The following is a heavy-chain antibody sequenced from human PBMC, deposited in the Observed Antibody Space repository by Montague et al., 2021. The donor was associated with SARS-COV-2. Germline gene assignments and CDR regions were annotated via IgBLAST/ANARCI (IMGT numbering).Heavy chain of an antibody. J-gene: IGHJ5*02. CDR1: GGSTNNFY. V-gene: IGHV4-59*01. Sequence: SETLSLTCTVSGGSTNNFYWSWIRQPPGKGLEWIGYIYYSGGTDYNPSLKSRVTISIDTSKYQFSLNLTSVTAADTGVYYCARTSLASASCRFDPWGQGTLVTVSS. CDR2: IYYSGGT. CDR3: ARTSLASASCRFDP. D-gene: IGHD3-16*02.